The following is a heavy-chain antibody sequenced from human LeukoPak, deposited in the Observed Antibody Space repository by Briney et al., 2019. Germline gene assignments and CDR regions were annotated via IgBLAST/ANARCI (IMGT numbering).Heavy chain of an antibody. V-gene: IGHV4-39*01. CDR2: IYYSGST. J-gene: IGHJ4*02. CDR1: GGSISSSSYS. D-gene: IGHD6-13*01. CDR3: ARSKGIAAAGFFDY. Sequence: PSETLSLTCTVSGGSISSSSYSWGWIRQPPGKGLEWIGSIYYSGSTYYNPSLKSRVTISVDTSKNQFSLKLSSVTAADTAVYYCARSKGIAAAGFFDYWGQGTLVTVSS.